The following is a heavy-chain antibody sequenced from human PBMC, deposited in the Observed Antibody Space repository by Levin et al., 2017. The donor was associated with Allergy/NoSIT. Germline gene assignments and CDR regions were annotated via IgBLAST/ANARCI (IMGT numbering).Heavy chain of an antibody. CDR2: IRSKDDGETS. CDR3: TRPERSYYHYNAMDV. Sequence: GGSLRLSCTASGFTFGDYTMSWVRQGPGKGLEWVGFIRSKDDGETSEYAASVKGRFSFSRDDSKSVVYLQMESLKSEDTGVYYCTRPERSYYHYNAMDVWGQGTTVTVSS. D-gene: IGHD1-26*01. J-gene: IGHJ6*02. CDR1: GFTFGDYT. V-gene: IGHV3-49*04.